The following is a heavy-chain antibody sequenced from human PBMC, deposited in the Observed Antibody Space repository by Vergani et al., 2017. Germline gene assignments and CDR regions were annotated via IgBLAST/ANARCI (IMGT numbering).Heavy chain of an antibody. CDR1: GFTFNRYG. J-gene: IGHJ5*01. CDR2: INTNGDYT. Sequence: QVQLVQSGGGVVQPGGALRLSCVASGFTFNRYGMQCVRQAPGKGLEWVSTINTNGDYTRYGDSVKGRFTISRDNSKSTLYLQMNSLRAEDTAIYYCAKGGWNYWFDSWGQGTLVIVS. CDR3: AKGGWNYWFDS. D-gene: IGHD1-1*01. V-gene: IGHV3-NL1*01.